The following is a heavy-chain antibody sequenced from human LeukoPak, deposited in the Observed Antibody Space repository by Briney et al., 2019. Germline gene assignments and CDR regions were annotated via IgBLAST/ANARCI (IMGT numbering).Heavy chain of an antibody. CDR1: GGSFSGYY. CDR3: ARSGEAILVGSSWIPYWYYYYYMDV. J-gene: IGHJ6*03. V-gene: IGHV4-34*01. Sequence: SETLSLTCAVYGGSFSGYYWSWIRQPPGKGLEWIGSIYYSGSTYYNPSLKSRVTISVDTSKNQFSLKLSSVTAADTAVYYCARSGEAILVGSSWIPYWYYYYYMDVWGKGTTVTVSS. D-gene: IGHD6-13*01. CDR2: IYYSGST.